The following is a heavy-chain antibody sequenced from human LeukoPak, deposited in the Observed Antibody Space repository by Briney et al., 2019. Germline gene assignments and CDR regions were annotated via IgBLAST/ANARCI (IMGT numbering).Heavy chain of an antibody. Sequence: PSETLSLTCAVYGGPFSGYYWSWIRQPPGKGLEWIGEINHSGSTNYNPSLKSRVTISVDTSKNQFSLKLSSVTAADTAVYYCASSRLNPVQLERRSFCYYYGMDVWGQGTTVTVSS. D-gene: IGHD1-1*01. CDR2: INHSGST. CDR3: ASSRLNPVQLERRSFCYYYGMDV. CDR1: GGPFSGYY. J-gene: IGHJ6*02. V-gene: IGHV4-34*01.